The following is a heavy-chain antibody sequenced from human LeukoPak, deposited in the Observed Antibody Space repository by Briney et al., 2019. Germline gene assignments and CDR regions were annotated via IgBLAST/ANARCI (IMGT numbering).Heavy chain of an antibody. D-gene: IGHD4-11*01. CDR1: GFTFTNSW. Sequence: GESLRLSCGASGFTFTNSWMTWVRQAPGKGLEWVATIRPDGGETNYVDSVKGRFTISRDNAKNSLFLQMNSLRAEDTAVYFCTRDEAYSSFDYWGQGTLLAVSS. V-gene: IGHV3-7*01. CDR2: IRPDGGET. CDR3: TRDEAYSSFDY. J-gene: IGHJ4*02.